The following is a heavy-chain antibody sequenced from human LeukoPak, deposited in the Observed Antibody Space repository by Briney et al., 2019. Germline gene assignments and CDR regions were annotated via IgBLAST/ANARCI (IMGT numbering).Heavy chain of an antibody. V-gene: IGHV3-43*01. CDR2: ISWDGGST. CDR3: AKALHHRDGYPDY. J-gene: IGHJ4*03. CDR1: GFTFDDYT. Sequence: GGSLRLSCAASGFTFDDYTMHWVRQAPGKGLEWVSLISWDGGSTYYADSVKGRFTISRDNSKNSLYLQMNSLRTEGTALYYCAKALHHRDGYPDYWGQGTLVTVSS. D-gene: IGHD5-24*01.